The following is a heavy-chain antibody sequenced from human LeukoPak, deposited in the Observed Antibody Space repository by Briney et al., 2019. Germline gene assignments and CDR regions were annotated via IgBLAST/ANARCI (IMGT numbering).Heavy chain of an antibody. Sequence: PSQTLSLTCTVSGGSISSGSYYWRWIRQPAGKGLEWIGRIYTSGSTNYNPSLKSRVTISVDTSKNQFSLKLSSVTAADTALYYCARDRCSGGSCYGDYYYYYYYMDVWGKGTTVTVSS. CDR3: ARDRCSGGSCYGDYYYYYYYMDV. V-gene: IGHV4-61*02. J-gene: IGHJ6*03. CDR2: IYTSGST. CDR1: GGSISSGSYY. D-gene: IGHD2-15*01.